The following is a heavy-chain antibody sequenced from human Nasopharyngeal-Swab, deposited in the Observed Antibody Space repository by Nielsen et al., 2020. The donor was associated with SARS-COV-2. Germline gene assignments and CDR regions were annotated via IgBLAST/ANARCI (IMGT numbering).Heavy chain of an antibody. CDR3: ARSPFQWPDYFDY. CDR2: ISAYNGNT. J-gene: IGHJ4*02. D-gene: IGHD6-19*01. CDR1: GGTFSSYA. V-gene: IGHV1-18*01. Sequence: ASVKVSCKASGGTFSSYAISWVRQAPGQGLEWMGWISAYNGNTNYAQKLQGRVTMTTDTSTSTAYMELRSLRSDDTAVYYCARSPFQWPDYFDYWGQGTLVTVSS.